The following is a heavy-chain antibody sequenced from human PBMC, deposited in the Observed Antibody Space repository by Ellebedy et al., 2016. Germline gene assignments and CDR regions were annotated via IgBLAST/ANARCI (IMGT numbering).Heavy chain of an antibody. V-gene: IGHV3-9*01. J-gene: IGHJ6*02. Sequence: SLKISXTASGFTFNNYAMHWVRQVPGQGLAWVSGISWNSGDIGYADSVQGRFTISRDDGKNSLYLQMNSVRPEDTALYYCAKDAGGWGGGMDVWGQGTTVTVSS. CDR1: GFTFNNYA. CDR3: AKDAGGWGGGMDV. D-gene: IGHD3-10*01. CDR2: ISWNSGDI.